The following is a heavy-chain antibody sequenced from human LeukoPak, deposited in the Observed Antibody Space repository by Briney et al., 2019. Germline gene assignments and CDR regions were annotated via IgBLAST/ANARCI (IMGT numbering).Heavy chain of an antibody. D-gene: IGHD2-2*01. V-gene: IGHV3-21*01. CDR2: ISSSSSYI. Sequence: KPGGSLRLSCAASGFTFSSYSMNWVRQAPGKGLEWVSSISSSSSYIYYADSVKSRFTISRDNAKNSLYLQMNSLRAEDTAVYYCARVYCSSTSCYYEVFDYWGQGTLVTVSS. J-gene: IGHJ4*02. CDR1: GFTFSSYS. CDR3: ARVYCSSTSCYYEVFDY.